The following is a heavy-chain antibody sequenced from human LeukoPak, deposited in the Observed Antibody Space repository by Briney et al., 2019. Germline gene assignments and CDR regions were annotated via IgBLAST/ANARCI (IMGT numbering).Heavy chain of an antibody. D-gene: IGHD3-10*01. CDR2: IHNSGTT. J-gene: IGHJ4*02. Sequence: PSETLSLTCAVSGGPFSGYFWSWIRQSSGKGLEWIGEIHNSGTTNCNPSLNNRVTISEDTSKNQFYLNLSSVTAADTAVYYCARRYYYNLGSFPFDFWGQGTLVTVSS. CDR3: ARRYYYNLGSFPFDF. CDR1: GGPFSGYF. V-gene: IGHV4-34*01.